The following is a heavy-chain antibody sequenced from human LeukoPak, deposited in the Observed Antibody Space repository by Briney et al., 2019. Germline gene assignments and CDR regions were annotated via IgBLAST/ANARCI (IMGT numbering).Heavy chain of an antibody. D-gene: IGHD3-22*01. CDR2: IYYSGST. Sequence: PSETLSLTCAVYGGSFSGYYWSWIRQPPGKGLEWIGYIYYSGSTYYNPSLKSRVTISVDTSKNQFSLKLSSVTAADTAVYYCARRRYYYDSSGYWPLEYYFDYWGQGTLVTVSS. CDR1: GGSFSGYY. J-gene: IGHJ4*02. V-gene: IGHV4-34*01. CDR3: ARRRYYYDSSGYWPLEYYFDY.